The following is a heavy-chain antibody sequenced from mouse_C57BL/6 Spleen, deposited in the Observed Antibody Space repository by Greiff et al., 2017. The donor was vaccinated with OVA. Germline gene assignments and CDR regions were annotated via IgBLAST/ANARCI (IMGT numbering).Heavy chain of an antibody. Sequence: EVHLVESGGGLVKPGGSLKLSCAASGFTFSSYAMSWVRQTPEKRLEWVATISDGGSYTYYPDNVKGRFTISRDNAKNNLYLQMSHLKSEDTAMYYCARDGYDSFAYWGQGTLVTVSA. V-gene: IGHV5-4*01. CDR3: ARDGYDSFAY. J-gene: IGHJ3*01. CDR2: ISDGGSYT. CDR1: GFTFSSYA. D-gene: IGHD2-2*01.